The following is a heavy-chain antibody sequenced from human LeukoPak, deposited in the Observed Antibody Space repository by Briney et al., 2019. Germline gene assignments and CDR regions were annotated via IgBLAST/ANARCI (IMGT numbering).Heavy chain of an antibody. CDR1: GYSIRNRFY. J-gene: IGHJ4*02. CDR2: MHQIGTT. D-gene: IGHD3-16*01. CDR3: ARGNSPGGFFDY. V-gene: IGHV4-38-2*02. Sequence: SETLSLTCTVSGYSIRNRFYWGWIRQTPGNGLESLGTMHQIGTTHSNPSVESRLTMSVDTSNNHFSLKLTSVTAADTAVYFCARGNSPGGFFDYWGKGILVTVSS.